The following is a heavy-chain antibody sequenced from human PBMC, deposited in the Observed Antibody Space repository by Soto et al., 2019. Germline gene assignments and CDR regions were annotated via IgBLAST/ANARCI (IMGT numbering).Heavy chain of an antibody. Sequence: SETLSLTCTVSGGSISSSSYYWGWIRQPPGKGLEWIGSIYYSGSTYYNPSLKSRVTISVDTSKNQFSLKLSSVTAADTAVYYCARSMGDFWSGYYSFDYWGQGTLVTFSS. CDR3: ARSMGDFWSGYYSFDY. J-gene: IGHJ4*02. CDR2: IYYSGST. CDR1: GGSISSSSYY. D-gene: IGHD3-3*01. V-gene: IGHV4-39*01.